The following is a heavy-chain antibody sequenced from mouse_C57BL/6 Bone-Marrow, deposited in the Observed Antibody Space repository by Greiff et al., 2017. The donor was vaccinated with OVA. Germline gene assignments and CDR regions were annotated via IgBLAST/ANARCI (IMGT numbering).Heavy chain of an antibody. CDR3: APTTVVEGWFAY. V-gene: IGHV1-53*01. Sequence: VQLQQPGTELVKPGASVKLSCKASGYTFTSYWMHWVKQRPGQGLEWIGNINPSNGGTNYNEKFKSKATLTVDKSSSTAYMQLSSLTSEDSAVYYGAPTTVVEGWFAYWGQGTLVTVSA. CDR2: INPSNGGT. D-gene: IGHD1-1*01. CDR1: GYTFTSYW. J-gene: IGHJ3*01.